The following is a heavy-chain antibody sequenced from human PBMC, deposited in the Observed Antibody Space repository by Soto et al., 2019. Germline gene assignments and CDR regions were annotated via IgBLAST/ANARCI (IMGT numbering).Heavy chain of an antibody. CDR3: ARLSGYDPAGAADK. CDR1: GASVSSAEHY. J-gene: IGHJ4*02. D-gene: IGHD5-12*01. V-gene: IGHV4-30-4*01. Sequence: QVQLQESGPGLVKASQTLSLTCTLSGASVSSAEHYWSWIRQPPGKGLEWIGYTYYSGGSYYNASLQRRVSLSVDTSQNQCSLKLTSVTAADTAVYYCARLSGYDPAGAADKWGPGILVSVSS. CDR2: TYYSGGS.